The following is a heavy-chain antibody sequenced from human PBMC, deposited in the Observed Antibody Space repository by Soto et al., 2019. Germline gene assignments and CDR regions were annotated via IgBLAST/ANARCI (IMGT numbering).Heavy chain of an antibody. V-gene: IGHV4-34*01. CDR3: ARGLGSRWYGDQKNWFDP. CDR2: INHSGST. CDR1: GGSFSGYY. Sequence: QVQLQQWGAGLLKPSETLSLTCAVYGGSFSGYYWSWIRQPPGKGLEWIGEINHSGSTNYNPSLKRRVTISVDTSKNQFSLKLSSVTAADTAVYYCARGLGSRWYGDQKNWFDPWGQGTLVTVSS. J-gene: IGHJ5*02. D-gene: IGHD6-13*01.